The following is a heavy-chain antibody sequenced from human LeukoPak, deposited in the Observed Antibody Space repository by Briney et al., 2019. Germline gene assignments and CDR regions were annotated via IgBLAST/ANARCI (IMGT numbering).Heavy chain of an antibody. V-gene: IGHV4-34*01. J-gene: IGHJ6*02. CDR1: GGSFSGYY. CDR3: ARGGPYDFWSGFRYGMDV. D-gene: IGHD3-3*01. CDR2: INHSGST. Sequence: SETLSLTCAVYGGSFSGYYWSWIRQPPGKGREWIGEINHSGSTNYNPSLKSRVTISVDTSKNQFSLKLSSVTAADTAVYYCARGGPYDFWSGFRYGMDVWGQGTTVTVSS.